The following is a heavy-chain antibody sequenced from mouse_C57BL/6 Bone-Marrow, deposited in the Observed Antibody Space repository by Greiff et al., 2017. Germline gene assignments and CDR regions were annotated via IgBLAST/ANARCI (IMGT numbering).Heavy chain of an antibody. CDR3: ARHERYYDYEGYFDY. Sequence: QVQLKQSGAELVKPGASVKLSCKASGYIFTEYTIHWVKQRSGQGLEWIGWFYPGSGSIKYNERFKDKATLTADKSSNTVYMELSRLTSEDSAVYFCARHERYYDYEGYFDYWGQGTTLTVPS. V-gene: IGHV1-62-2*01. CDR1: GYIFTEYT. CDR2: FYPGSGSI. D-gene: IGHD2-4*01. J-gene: IGHJ2*01.